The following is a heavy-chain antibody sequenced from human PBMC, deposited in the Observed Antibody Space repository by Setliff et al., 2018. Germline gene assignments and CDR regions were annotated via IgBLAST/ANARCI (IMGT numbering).Heavy chain of an antibody. CDR3: ARDPFRNYDTAPVWFDP. CDR2: ISTRNDDT. D-gene: IGHD3-22*01. CDR1: GYIFTRYR. Sequence: ASVQFSCKASGYIFTRYRITWVRQSPGQGLEWMGWISTRNDDTGYAQKFKGRVTLTTDTSTSTAYMELRSLRSDDTAVYYCARDPFRNYDTAPVWFDPWGQGTLVTVSS. J-gene: IGHJ5*02. V-gene: IGHV1-18*01.